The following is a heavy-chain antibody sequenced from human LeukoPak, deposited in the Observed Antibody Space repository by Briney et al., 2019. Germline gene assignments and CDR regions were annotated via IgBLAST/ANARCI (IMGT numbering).Heavy chain of an antibody. CDR3: ARGYSYGPGNCGMDV. D-gene: IGHD5-18*01. CDR2: IYYSGST. J-gene: IGHJ6*02. V-gene: IGHV4-59*01. Sequence: SETLSLTCTVSGGSISSYYWSWIRQPPGKGLEWIGYIYYSGSTNYNPSLKSRVTISVDTSKNQFSLKLSSVTAADTAVYYCARGYSYGPGNCGMDVWGQGTTVTVSS. CDR1: GGSISSYY.